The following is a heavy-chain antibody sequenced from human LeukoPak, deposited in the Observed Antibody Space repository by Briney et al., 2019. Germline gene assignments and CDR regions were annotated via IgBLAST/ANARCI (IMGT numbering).Heavy chain of an antibody. CDR1: GFTFSSYS. Sequence: PGGSLRLSCAASGFTFSSYSMNWVRQPPGKGLEWVSSISSSSSYIYYADSVKGRFTISRDNAKNSLYLQMNSLRAEDRAVYYCARGKYSSGLFDYWGQGTLVTVSS. CDR2: ISSSSSYI. J-gene: IGHJ4*02. CDR3: ARGKYSSGLFDY. D-gene: IGHD6-19*01. V-gene: IGHV3-21*01.